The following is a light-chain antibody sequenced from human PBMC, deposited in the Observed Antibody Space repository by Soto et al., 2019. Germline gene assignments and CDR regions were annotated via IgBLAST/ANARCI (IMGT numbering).Light chain of an antibody. CDR1: QGINIF. CDR2: AAS. V-gene: IGKV1-9*01. J-gene: IGKJ2*01. Sequence: DIQLTQSPSFLSASVGDRVTITCRASQGINIFLAWFQQKPGKAPNLLISAASTLQSGVPSRFSGSGSETEFTLTITSLQPEDSATYYCQQYNGYPYTFGRGTKLEI. CDR3: QQYNGYPYT.